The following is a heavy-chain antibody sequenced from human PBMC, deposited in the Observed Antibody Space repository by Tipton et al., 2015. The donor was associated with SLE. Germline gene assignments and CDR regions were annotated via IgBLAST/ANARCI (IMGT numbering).Heavy chain of an antibody. Sequence: QLVQSGAEVKKPGESLKISCKGSGYSITNYWIGWVRQMTGKGLEWMGIIYPGDSDTRYSPSFQGQVTISADKSISTAYLQWSSLKASDTAIYYCARHSIVGATKSYFDYWGQGTLVTVSS. J-gene: IGHJ4*02. CDR2: IYPGDSDT. D-gene: IGHD1-26*01. CDR1: GYSITNYW. CDR3: ARHSIVGATKSYFDY. V-gene: IGHV5-51*01.